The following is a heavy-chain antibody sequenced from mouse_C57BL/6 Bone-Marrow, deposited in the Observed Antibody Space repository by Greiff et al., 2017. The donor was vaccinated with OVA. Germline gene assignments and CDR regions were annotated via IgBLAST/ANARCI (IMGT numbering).Heavy chain of an antibody. Sequence: QVTLKESGPGLLQPSQTLSLTCYFSGFSLSTFGMGVGWIRQPSGTGLVWLAHIWWDDDKYYNSALKSRLIISKDTSKNQVFLKIANGDTADTATYYCARISVYDYDGTFDFWGQGTTLTVSS. CDR1: GFSLSTFGMG. V-gene: IGHV8-8*01. CDR3: ARISVYDYDGTFDF. CDR2: IWWDDDK. J-gene: IGHJ2*01. D-gene: IGHD2-4*01.